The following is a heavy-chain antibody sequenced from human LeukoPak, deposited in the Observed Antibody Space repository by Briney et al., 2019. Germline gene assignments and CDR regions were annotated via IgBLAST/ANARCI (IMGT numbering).Heavy chain of an antibody. V-gene: IGHV3-11*01. CDR3: ARDFRHYDFWSGLRNYYYYGMDV. CDR1: GFTFSSYA. Sequence: GGSLRLSCAASGFTFSSYAMSWIRQAPGKGLEWVSYISSSGSTIYYADSVKGRFTISRDNAKNSLYLQMNSLRAEDTAVYYCARDFRHYDFWSGLRNYYYYGMDVWGQGTTVTVSS. CDR2: ISSSGSTI. D-gene: IGHD3-3*01. J-gene: IGHJ6*02.